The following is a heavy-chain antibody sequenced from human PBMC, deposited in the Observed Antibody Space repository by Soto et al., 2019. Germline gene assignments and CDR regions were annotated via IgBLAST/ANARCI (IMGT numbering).Heavy chain of an antibody. CDR3: ARAAMGGSSWPFDY. J-gene: IGHJ4*02. CDR2: IYHSGST. D-gene: IGHD6-13*01. Sequence: QVQLQESGPGLVKPSGTLSLTCAVSGGSISSSNWWSWVRQPPGKGLEWIGEIYHSGSTNYNPSLXRXASXTVDNSKNQFSLKLSAVTAADTAVYYCARAAMGGSSWPFDYWGQGTLVTVSS. V-gene: IGHV4-4*02. CDR1: GGSISSSNW.